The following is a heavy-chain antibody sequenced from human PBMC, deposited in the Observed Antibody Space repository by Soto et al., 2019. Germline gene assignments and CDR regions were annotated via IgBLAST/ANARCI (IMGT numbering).Heavy chain of an antibody. V-gene: IGHV3-48*03. CDR2: ILGSGGTI. CDR3: ARVRATGPGDY. Sequence: GGSLRLSWGDSGVRFSGYEMNWVRQASGKGLEWVSYILGSGGTIYYADSVKGRFTVSRDNAKNSLYLQMNSLRADDTAVYFCARVRATGPGDYWGQGTQVTVSS. D-gene: IGHD1-1*01. J-gene: IGHJ4*02. CDR1: GVRFSGYE.